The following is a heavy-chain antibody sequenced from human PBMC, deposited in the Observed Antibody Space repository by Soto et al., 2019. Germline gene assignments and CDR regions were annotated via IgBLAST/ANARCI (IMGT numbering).Heavy chain of an antibody. CDR3: ARANCTNGVCLYAFDY. Sequence: PSETLSLTCTVSGGSISSGDYYWSWIRQPPGKGLEWIGYIYYSGSTYYNPSLKSRVTISVDTSKNQFSLKLSSVTAADTAVYYCARANCTNGVCLYAFDYWGQGTLVTVS. CDR1: GGSISSGDYY. V-gene: IGHV4-30-4*01. D-gene: IGHD2-8*01. J-gene: IGHJ4*02. CDR2: IYYSGST.